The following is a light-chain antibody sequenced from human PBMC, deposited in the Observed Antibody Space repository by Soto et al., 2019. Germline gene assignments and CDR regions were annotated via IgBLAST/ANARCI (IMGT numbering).Light chain of an antibody. V-gene: IGKV1-27*01. CDR1: QGISNY. Sequence: DIQMTQFPSSLSASVGDRVTITCRASQGISNYLAWYQQKPGKVPKVLIYAASTSQSGVPSRFSGRGSGTDFTLTISSLQPEDVATYYCQKYSSAPLTFGGGTKVDIK. CDR3: QKYSSAPLT. CDR2: AAS. J-gene: IGKJ4*01.